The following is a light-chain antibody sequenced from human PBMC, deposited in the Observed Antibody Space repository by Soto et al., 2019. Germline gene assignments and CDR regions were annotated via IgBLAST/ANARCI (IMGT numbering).Light chain of an antibody. CDR3: QQYNNWIT. V-gene: IGKV3-15*01. J-gene: IGKJ5*01. Sequence: IMMPQSPATLSVSPGERALLSCRASQSISINLAWYQQKPGQAPRLLIYAASNRATGVPARFSGSWSGTEFTLTISSLQSEDFAVYYCQQYNNWITFGQGTRLEIK. CDR1: QSISIN. CDR2: AAS.